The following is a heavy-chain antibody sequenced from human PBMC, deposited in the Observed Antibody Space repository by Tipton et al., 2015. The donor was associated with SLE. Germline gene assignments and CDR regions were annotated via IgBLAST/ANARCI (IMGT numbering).Heavy chain of an antibody. Sequence: TLSLTCTVSGGSIRGEYWSWMRQLPGKGLEWIGYIYHDGITNYNPFLKSRVTISLDTSKNQFSLKLNSVTAADTAMYYCARDAGNDFWSGVGVFDLWGQGTLVTVSA. J-gene: IGHJ4*02. CDR2: IYHDGIT. CDR1: GGSIRGEY. CDR3: ARDAGNDFWSGVGVFDL. V-gene: IGHV4-59*01. D-gene: IGHD3-3*01.